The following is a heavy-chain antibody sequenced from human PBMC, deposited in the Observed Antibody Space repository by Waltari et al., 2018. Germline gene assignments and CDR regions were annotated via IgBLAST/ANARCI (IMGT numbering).Heavy chain of an antibody. CDR3: ARAASRPGGSDY. CDR2: IYTSGST. J-gene: IGHJ4*02. D-gene: IGHD1-1*01. V-gene: IGHV4-61*02. CDR1: GGSISSGSYY. Sequence: QVQLQESGPGLVKPSQTLSLTCTVSGGSISSGSYYWSWIRQPAGKGLEWIGRIYTSGSTNYNPSRKSRVTISVDTSKNQFSLKLSSVTAADTAVYYCARAASRPGGSDYWGQGTLVTVSS.